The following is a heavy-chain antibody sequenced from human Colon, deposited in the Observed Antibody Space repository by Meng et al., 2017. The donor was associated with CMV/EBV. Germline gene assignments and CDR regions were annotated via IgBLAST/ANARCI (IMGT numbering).Heavy chain of an antibody. V-gene: IGHV3-7*01. CDR1: GFTFSNYW. CDR3: ARDPFQAHLLDYFLDT. CDR2: IKQNGRET. Sequence: GGSLRLSCAASGFTFSNYWMTWVRQAPGKGLEWVANIKQNGRETSYADSVKGRFTISRDDAKNSLYLQLNSLRPEDTAVYYCARDPFQAHLLDYFLDTWGQGTLVTVSS. J-gene: IGHJ5*02. D-gene: IGHD2/OR15-2a*01.